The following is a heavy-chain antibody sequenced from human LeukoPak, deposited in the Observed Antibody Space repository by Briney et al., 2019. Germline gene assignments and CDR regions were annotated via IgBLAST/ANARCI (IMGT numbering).Heavy chain of an antibody. CDR2: INPNSGGT. J-gene: IGHJ4*02. CDR1: GYTFTGYH. Sequence: ASVKVSCKASGYTFTGYHMHWVRQAPGQGLEWMGWINPNSGGTKYAQKFQGRVTMTRDTSISTAYMELSRLTSDDTAVYYCASGGERYSSGWYGDYWGQGTLVTVSS. CDR3: ASGGERYSSGWYGDY. V-gene: IGHV1-2*02. D-gene: IGHD6-19*01.